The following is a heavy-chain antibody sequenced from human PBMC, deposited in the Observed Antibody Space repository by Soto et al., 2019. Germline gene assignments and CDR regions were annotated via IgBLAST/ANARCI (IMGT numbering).Heavy chain of an antibody. CDR2: ISSSSSTI. V-gene: IGHV3-48*02. CDR3: ARGYYGSGSYNWFDP. CDR1: GFTFSSYN. D-gene: IGHD3-10*01. Sequence: EVQLVESGGGLVQPGVSLRLSCAASGFTFSSYNMNWVRQAPGKGLEWVSYISSSSSTIYYADSVNGRFTISKDNAKNSLYLQMNSLRDEDTAVYYCARGYYGSGSYNWFDPWGQGTLVTVSS. J-gene: IGHJ5*02.